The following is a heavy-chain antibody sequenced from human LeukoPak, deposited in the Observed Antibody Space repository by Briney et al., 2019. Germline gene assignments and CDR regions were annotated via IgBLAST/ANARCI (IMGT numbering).Heavy chain of an antibody. CDR1: GFSFSNYW. V-gene: IGHV3-74*01. CDR3: VRGTNDWTGIDY. CDR2: INPDGTST. D-gene: IGHD2-8*01. J-gene: IGHJ4*02. Sequence: GGSLRLSCAASGFSFSNYWMHWVRQAPGQGLVWVSRINPDGTSTNYADSVKGRFTISRGNAWNTLYLQMSSPRVEDTAIYYCVRGTNDWTGIDYWGQGTLVTVSS.